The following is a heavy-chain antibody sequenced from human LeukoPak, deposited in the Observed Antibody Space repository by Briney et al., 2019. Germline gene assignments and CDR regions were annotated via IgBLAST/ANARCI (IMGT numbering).Heavy chain of an antibody. Sequence: GGSLRLSCAAAGFTLSSNYMSWVRKAPGKGLEWVSVIYSGGSTYYADSVKGRFTISRDNSKNTLYLQMNSLRAEDTAVYYCAREDNWYFDLWGRGTLVTVSS. J-gene: IGHJ2*01. CDR3: AREDNWYFDL. CDR1: GFTLSSNY. CDR2: IYSGGST. V-gene: IGHV3-53*01.